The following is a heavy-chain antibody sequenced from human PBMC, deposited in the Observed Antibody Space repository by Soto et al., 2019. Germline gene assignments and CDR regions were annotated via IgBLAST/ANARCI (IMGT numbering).Heavy chain of an antibody. CDR3: ASKSIAAAGPYFDY. J-gene: IGHJ4*02. V-gene: IGHV1-18*01. CDR1: GYTFTSYG. D-gene: IGHD6-13*01. Sequence: ASVKVSCKASGYTFTSYGISWVRQAPGQGLEWMGWISAYNGNTNYAQKLQGRVTMTTDTSTSTAYMELRSLRSDDTAVYYCASKSIAAAGPYFDYWGQGTLVTVSS. CDR2: ISAYNGNT.